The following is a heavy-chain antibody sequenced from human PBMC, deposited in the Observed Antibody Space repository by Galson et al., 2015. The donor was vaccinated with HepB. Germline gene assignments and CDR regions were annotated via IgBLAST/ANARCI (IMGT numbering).Heavy chain of an antibody. Sequence: SLRLSCAASGFTFSDYYMTWIRQAPGKGLEWVSYISSSGGTLYYADSVKGRFTISRDNAKNSLFLQMSSLRAEDTAVYFCARDPGIAAAGTVGYFDYWGQGSLVTVSS. CDR1: GFTFSDYY. CDR3: ARDPGIAAAGTVGYFDY. V-gene: IGHV3-11*04. CDR2: ISSSGGTL. J-gene: IGHJ4*02. D-gene: IGHD6-13*01.